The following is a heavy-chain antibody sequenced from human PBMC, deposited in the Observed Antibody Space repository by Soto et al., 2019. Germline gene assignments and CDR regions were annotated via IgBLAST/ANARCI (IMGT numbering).Heavy chain of an antibody. V-gene: IGHV3-53*01. J-gene: IGHJ4*02. Sequence: GGSLRLSCAASGFTVSRNFMSWVRQAPGKGLEWVSVIYSGDNVNYADSVRGRFTISRDSSRNSLSLQMNSLGAEDTAVYYCATREHWLAFDYWGQGALVTVSS. CDR1: GFTVSRNF. D-gene: IGHD6-19*01. CDR3: ATREHWLAFDY. CDR2: IYSGDNV.